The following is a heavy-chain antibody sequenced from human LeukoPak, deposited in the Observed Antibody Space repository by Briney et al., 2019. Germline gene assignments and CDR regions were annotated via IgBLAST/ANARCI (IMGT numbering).Heavy chain of an antibody. D-gene: IGHD1-26*01. Sequence: QPGGSLRLSCAASGFTFSSYGMHWVRQAPGKGLEWAAFIRYDGSNKYYADSVKGRFTISRDNSKNTLYLQMNSLRAEDTAVYYCAKDGNSEWELLGAKWAFDYWGQGTLVTVSS. V-gene: IGHV3-30*02. J-gene: IGHJ4*02. CDR3: AKDGNSEWELLGAKWAFDY. CDR1: GFTFSSYG. CDR2: IRYDGSNK.